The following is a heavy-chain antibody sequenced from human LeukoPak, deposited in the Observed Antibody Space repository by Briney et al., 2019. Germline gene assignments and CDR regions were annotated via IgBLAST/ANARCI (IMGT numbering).Heavy chain of an antibody. Sequence: ASVKVSCKASGYTLTAYYIYWVRQAPGQGLEWMGRINPNSGGTDYAQNFQGRVTMTRDTSISTAYMELSRLRSDGTAVYYCARGYCSGGTCYLVENWLDPWGQGTLVTVSS. CDR1: GYTLTAYY. CDR3: ARGYCSGGTCYLVENWLDP. CDR2: INPNSGGT. D-gene: IGHD2-15*01. J-gene: IGHJ5*02. V-gene: IGHV1-2*06.